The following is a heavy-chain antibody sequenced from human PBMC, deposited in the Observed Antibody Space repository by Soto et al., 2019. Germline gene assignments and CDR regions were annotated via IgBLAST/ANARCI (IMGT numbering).Heavy chain of an antibody. V-gene: IGHV6-1*01. CDR3: ARDIAAAGTYYYYGMGV. D-gene: IGHD6-13*01. Sequence: PSQPLSLTCALSGDSVSSNSAAWNWIRQSPSRGLEWLGRTYYRSKWYNDYAVSVKSRITINPDTSKNQFSLQLNSVTPEDTAVYYCARDIAAAGTYYYYGMGVWGQGTTVTVSS. J-gene: IGHJ6*02. CDR1: GDSVSSNSAA. CDR2: TYYRSKWYN.